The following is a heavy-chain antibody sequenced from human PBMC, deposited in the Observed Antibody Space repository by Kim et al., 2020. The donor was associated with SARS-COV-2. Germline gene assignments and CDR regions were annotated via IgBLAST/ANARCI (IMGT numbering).Heavy chain of an antibody. Sequence: SETLSLTCAVYGGSFSGYYWSWIRQPPGKGLEWIGEINHSGSTNYNPSLKSRVTISVDTSKNQFSLKLSSVTAADTAVYYCARVRLTRGQITMVPQSSNYFDYWGQGTLVTVSS. D-gene: IGHD3-10*01. CDR1: GGSFSGYY. CDR3: ARVRLTRGQITMVPQSSNYFDY. J-gene: IGHJ4*02. CDR2: INHSGST. V-gene: IGHV4-34*01.